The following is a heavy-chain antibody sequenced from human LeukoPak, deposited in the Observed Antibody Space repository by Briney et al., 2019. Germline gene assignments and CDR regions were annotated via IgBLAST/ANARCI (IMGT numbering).Heavy chain of an antibody. V-gene: IGHV1-8*01. J-gene: IGHJ6*02. CDR3: ARGPYHSSSWLYYYGMDV. CDR1: GYTFTSYD. CDR2: MNPNSGNT. Sequence: ASVKVSCKASGYTFTSYDINWVRQATGQGLEWMGWMNPNSGNTGYAQKFQGRVTMTRNTSISTAYMELSSLRSEDTAVYYCARGPYHSSSWLYYYGMDVWGQGTTVTVSS. D-gene: IGHD6-13*01.